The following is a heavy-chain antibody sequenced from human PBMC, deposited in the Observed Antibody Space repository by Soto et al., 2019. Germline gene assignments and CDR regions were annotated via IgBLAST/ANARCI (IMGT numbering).Heavy chain of an antibody. D-gene: IGHD2-2*01. J-gene: IGHJ6*03. CDR1: GGSISSGGYY. CDR3: ARDRGDIVVVPAARGNYIDV. V-gene: IGHV4-31*03. Sequence: SETLSLTCTVSGGSISSGGYYWSWIRQHPGKGLEWIGYIYYSGSTYYNPSLKSRVTISVDTSKNQFSLKLSSVTAADTAVYYCARDRGDIVVVPAARGNYIDVWGKGTTVTVSS. CDR2: IYYSGST.